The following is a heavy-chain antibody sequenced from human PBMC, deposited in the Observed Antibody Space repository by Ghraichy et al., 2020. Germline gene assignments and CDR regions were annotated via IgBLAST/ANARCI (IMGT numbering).Heavy chain of an antibody. V-gene: IGHV3-74*01. CDR2: INSDGSST. Sequence: GGSLRLSCAASGFTFSSYWMHWVRQAPGKGVVWVSRINSDGSSTSYADSVKGRFTISRDNAKNTLYLQMNSLRAEDTAVYYCARDLAYYDILTGYYYYYGMDVWGQGTTVTVSS. CDR3: ARDLAYYDILTGYYYYYGMDV. J-gene: IGHJ6*02. CDR1: GFTFSSYW. D-gene: IGHD3-9*01.